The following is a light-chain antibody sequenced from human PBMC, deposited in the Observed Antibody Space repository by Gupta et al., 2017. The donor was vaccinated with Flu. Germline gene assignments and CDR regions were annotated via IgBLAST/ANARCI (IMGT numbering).Light chain of an antibody. V-gene: IGKV1-8*01. J-gene: IGKJ1*01. CDR3: QQEHSSPWT. Sequence: AIRMTQSPSSFSASTGDRVTITCRASQGISSYLAWYQQKPGKAPKLLIYAASTLQSGVPSRFSGSGSGTDFTLTISCLQSEDFATYYCQQEHSSPWTFGQGTKVEIK. CDR2: AAS. CDR1: QGISSY.